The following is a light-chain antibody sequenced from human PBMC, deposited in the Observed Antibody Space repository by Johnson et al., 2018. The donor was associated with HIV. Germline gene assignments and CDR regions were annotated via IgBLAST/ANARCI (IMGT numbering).Light chain of an antibody. CDR1: SSNIGNNY. CDR2: ENN. V-gene: IGLV1-51*02. CDR3: GTWDSSLGAFV. Sequence: QSFLTQPPSVSAAPGQKVTISCSGSSSNIGNNYVSWYQQLPGTAPKLLIYENNKRPSGIPDRFSVSKSGTSATLGITGLQTGDEADYYCGTWDSSLGAFVFGTGTKFTVL. J-gene: IGLJ1*01.